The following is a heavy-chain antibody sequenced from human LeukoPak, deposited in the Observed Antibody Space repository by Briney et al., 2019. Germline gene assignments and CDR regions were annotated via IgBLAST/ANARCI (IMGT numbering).Heavy chain of an antibody. J-gene: IGHJ5*02. CDR2: IYYSGST. CDR1: GGSFSGYY. D-gene: IGHD3-9*01. V-gene: IGHV4-34*01. Sequence: SETLSLTCAVYGGSFSGYYWSWIRQPPGKGLEWIGTIYYSGSTYYNPSLKSRVTISVDTSKNRFSLKLSSVTAADTAVYYCARSDYDILTGDGNWFDPWGQGTLVTVSS. CDR3: ARSDYDILTGDGNWFDP.